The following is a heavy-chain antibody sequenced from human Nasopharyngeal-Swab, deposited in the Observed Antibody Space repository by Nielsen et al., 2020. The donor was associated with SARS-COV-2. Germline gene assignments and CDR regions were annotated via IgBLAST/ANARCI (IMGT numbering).Heavy chain of an antibody. D-gene: IGHD3-22*01. CDR1: GFTFSSYA. V-gene: IGHV3-30-3*01. J-gene: IGHJ3*02. CDR3: ARRNGYYYDSSGPGLDAFDI. CDR2: ISYDGSNK. Sequence: GESLKISCAASGFTFSSYAMHWVRQAPGKGLEWVAVISYDGSNKYYADSVKGRFTISRDNSKNTLYLQMNSLRAEDTAVYYCARRNGYYYDSSGPGLDAFDIWSQGTMVTVSS.